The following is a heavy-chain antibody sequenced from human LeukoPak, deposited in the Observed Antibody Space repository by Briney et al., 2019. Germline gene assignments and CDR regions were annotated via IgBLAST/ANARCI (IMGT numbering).Heavy chain of an antibody. V-gene: IGHV3-23*01. CDR2: ISGSGGST. CDR3: AKDEYSSGWYQVLRSRSYGMDV. Sequence: GGSLRLSCAASGFTFSSYAMSWVRQAPGKGLEWVSAISGSGGSTYYADSVKGRFTISRDNSKNTLYLQMNSLRAEDTAVYYCAKDEYSSGWYQVLRSRSYGMDVWGQGTTVTVSS. D-gene: IGHD6-19*01. CDR1: GFTFSSYA. J-gene: IGHJ6*02.